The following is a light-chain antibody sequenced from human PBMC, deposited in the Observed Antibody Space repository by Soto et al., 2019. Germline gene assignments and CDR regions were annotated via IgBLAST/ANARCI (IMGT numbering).Light chain of an antibody. Sequence: DIQMTQSPSSLSASVGDRDTITCRPSQSISSYLNWYQQKPGKAPKLLIYSASSLQSGVPSRFSGSGSGTDFTLTISSLQPEDFATYYCQQSYSTPRTFGQGTKLEIK. V-gene: IGKV1-39*01. CDR1: QSISSY. CDR2: SAS. CDR3: QQSYSTPRT. J-gene: IGKJ2*01.